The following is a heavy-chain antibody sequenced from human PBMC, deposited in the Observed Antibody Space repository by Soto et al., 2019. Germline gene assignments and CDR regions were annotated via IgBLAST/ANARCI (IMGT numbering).Heavy chain of an antibody. Sequence: EVQLLDSGGGLVQPGGSLRLSCAASGFTFSGYALTWVRQAPGKGLEWVSAISGGGDATFYADSVKGRFTISRDNSKNSVYLQMKTLRAEDTAVYYCARKVSGSTGRPDLWYFDLWGRGTLVTVSS. CDR1: GFTFSGYA. D-gene: IGHD3-10*01. CDR3: ARKVSGSTGRPDLWYFDL. V-gene: IGHV3-23*01. J-gene: IGHJ2*01. CDR2: ISGGGDAT.